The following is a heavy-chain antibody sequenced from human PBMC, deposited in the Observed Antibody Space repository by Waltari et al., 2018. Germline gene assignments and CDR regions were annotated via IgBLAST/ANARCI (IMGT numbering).Heavy chain of an antibody. J-gene: IGHJ5*02. CDR3: VKGGWLDD. CDR1: GFSFSTFE. CDR2: CSKGGHIP. V-gene: IGHV3-23*03. Sequence: DVKLLESGGGLIQPGGSLRLSCLASGFSFSTFEMSWVRQAPGRGLEWVSLCSKGGHIPYYADTVKGRFTISRDNSKNTLFLEMNSLRVEDTARYYGVKGGWLDDWGQGTLVTVSS.